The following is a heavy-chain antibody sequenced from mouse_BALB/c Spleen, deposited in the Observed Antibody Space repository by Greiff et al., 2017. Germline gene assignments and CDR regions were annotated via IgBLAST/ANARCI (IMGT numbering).Heavy chain of an antibody. Sequence: EVKLVESGAELVKPGASVKLSCTASGFNIKDTYMHWVKQRPEQGLEWIGRIDPANGNTKYDPKFQGKATITADTSSNTAYLQLSSLTSEDTAVYYCARGNYEYYYAMDYWGQGTSVTVSS. CDR3: ARGNYEYYYAMDY. CDR2: IDPANGNT. J-gene: IGHJ4*01. V-gene: IGHV14-3*02. CDR1: GFNIKDTY. D-gene: IGHD2-1*01.